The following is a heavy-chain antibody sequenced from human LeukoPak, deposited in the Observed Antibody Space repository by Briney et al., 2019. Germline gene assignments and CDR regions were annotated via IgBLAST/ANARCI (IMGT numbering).Heavy chain of an antibody. CDR2: IIPILGIA. Sequence: SVKVSCKASGGTFSSYTISWVRQAPGQGLEWMGRIIPILGIANYAQKFQGRVTITADKSTSTAYMELSSLRSDDTAVYYCARDSIAAAGIDYWGQGTLVTVSS. V-gene: IGHV1-69*04. J-gene: IGHJ4*02. CDR1: GGTFSSYT. D-gene: IGHD6-13*01. CDR3: ARDSIAAAGIDY.